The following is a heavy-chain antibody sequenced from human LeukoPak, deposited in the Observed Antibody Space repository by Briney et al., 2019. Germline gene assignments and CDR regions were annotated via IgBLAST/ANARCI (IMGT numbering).Heavy chain of an antibody. Sequence: PGGSLRLSCAASGFTLDDYAMHWVRQAPGQGLEWVSLISGDGGRTHYADSVKGRFTISRDNSKNSLYLQMNSLRTEDTAFYYCAKAYYDYVWGSYRYFCAFDIWGQGTMVTVSS. CDR2: ISGDGGRT. D-gene: IGHD3-16*02. J-gene: IGHJ3*02. CDR3: AKAYYDYVWGSYRYFCAFDI. CDR1: GFTLDDYA. V-gene: IGHV3-43*02.